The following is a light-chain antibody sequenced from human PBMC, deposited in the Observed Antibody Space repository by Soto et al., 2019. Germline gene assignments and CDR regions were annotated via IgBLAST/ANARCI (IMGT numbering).Light chain of an antibody. CDR2: EGD. J-gene: IGLJ1*01. V-gene: IGLV2-23*01. CDR3: CSYAASRTYV. CDR1: SSDVGSYNL. Sequence: QSALTQPASVSGSPGQSITISCTGTSSDVGSYNLVSWYQQHPGKASKLMIYEGDKRPSGVSNRFSASKSGNTASLTISGLHTEDEADYYCCSYAASRTYVFGTGTKLTVL.